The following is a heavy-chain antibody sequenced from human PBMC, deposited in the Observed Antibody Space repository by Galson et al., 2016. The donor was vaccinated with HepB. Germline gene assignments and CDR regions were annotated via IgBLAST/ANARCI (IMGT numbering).Heavy chain of an antibody. CDR2: IWYAGSDD. J-gene: IGHJ4*02. D-gene: IGHD2-15*01. CDR1: GLIFSNYD. Sequence: SLRLSCAASGLIFSNYDFHWVRQAPGKGLEWVAVIWYAGSDDFYADSVKGRFTVSRDNSKNTFYLQMDGLRVEGTAMYYCARNRELYCSGVTCYSIDYWGQGTLVTVSS. V-gene: IGHV3-33*01. CDR3: ARNRELYCSGVTCYSIDY.